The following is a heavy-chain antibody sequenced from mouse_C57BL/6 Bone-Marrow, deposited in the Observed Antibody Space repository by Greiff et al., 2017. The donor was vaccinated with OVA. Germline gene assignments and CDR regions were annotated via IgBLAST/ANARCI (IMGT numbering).Heavy chain of an antibody. D-gene: IGHD3-2*02. CDR1: GYTFTDYE. J-gene: IGHJ3*01. CDR3: TKEAQAAWFAY. V-gene: IGHV1-15*01. Sequence: QVQLQQSGAELVRPGASVTLSCKASGYTFTDYEMPWVKQTPVHGLEWIGAIDPETGGTAYNQTFKGKAILTADKSSSTAYMELRSLTSEDSAVYYCTKEAQAAWFAYWGQGTLVTVSA. CDR2: IDPETGGT.